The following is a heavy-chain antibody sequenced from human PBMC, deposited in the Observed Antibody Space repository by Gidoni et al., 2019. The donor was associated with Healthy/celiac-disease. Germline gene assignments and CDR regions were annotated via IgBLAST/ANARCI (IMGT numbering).Heavy chain of an antibody. Sequence: QVQLQQWGAGLLKPSETLSLTCAVHVGSFSGYYWGWLRQPPGTGLEWIGEINHSGSTNYNPSLKSRVTISVGTSKNQFSRKLSSVTAADTAVYYCARAWPMVRGPTDYWGQGTLVTVSS. CDR2: INHSGST. D-gene: IGHD3-10*01. J-gene: IGHJ4*02. CDR3: ARAWPMVRGPTDY. V-gene: IGHV4-34*01. CDR1: VGSFSGYY.